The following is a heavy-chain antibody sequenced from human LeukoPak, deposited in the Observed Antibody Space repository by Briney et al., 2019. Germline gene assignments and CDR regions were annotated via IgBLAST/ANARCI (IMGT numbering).Heavy chain of an antibody. CDR2: IIDTGST. J-gene: IGHJ4*02. V-gene: IGHV4-34*12. D-gene: IGHD3-3*01. CDR1: GESFSGYY. Sequence: SETLSLTCAVYGESFSGYYWTWIRQPPGKGLEWIGEIIDTGSTKYNSSLKSRVTISVDTSKNEFSLDLTSVTAADTAVYYCARGLASGYPPIPFDYWGQGTLVTVSS. CDR3: ARGLASGYPPIPFDY.